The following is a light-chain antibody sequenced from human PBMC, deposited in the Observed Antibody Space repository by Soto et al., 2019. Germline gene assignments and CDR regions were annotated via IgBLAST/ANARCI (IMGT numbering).Light chain of an antibody. V-gene: IGKV4-1*01. CDR3: QQYYSTPGYT. Sequence: DIVMTQSPDSLAVSLGERATINCKSSQSVLYSSNNKNYLAWYQQKPGQPPKLLIYWASTRESGVPDRFSGNGSGTDFTLTISSLQAEDVAVYYCQQYYSTPGYTFGQGTKLEIK. J-gene: IGKJ2*01. CDR1: QSVLYSSNNKNY. CDR2: WAS.